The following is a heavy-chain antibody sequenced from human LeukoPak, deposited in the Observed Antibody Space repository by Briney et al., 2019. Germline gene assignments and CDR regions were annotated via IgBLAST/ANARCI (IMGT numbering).Heavy chain of an antibody. D-gene: IGHD3-3*01. CDR1: GGSISSYY. Sequence: SSETLSLTCTVSGGSISSYYWSWIRQPAGKGLEWIGRIYTSGSTNYNPSLKSRVTMSVDTSKNQFSLKLSSVTAADTAVYYCASSDFWRGYGDYWGQGTLVTASS. CDR3: ASSDFWRGYGDY. V-gene: IGHV4-4*07. CDR2: IYTSGST. J-gene: IGHJ4*02.